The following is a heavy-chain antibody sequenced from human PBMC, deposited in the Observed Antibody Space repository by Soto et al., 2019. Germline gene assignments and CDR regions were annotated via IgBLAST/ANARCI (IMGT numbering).Heavy chain of an antibody. CDR3: AKDPAGTSPLVEWLAKPYYFDY. V-gene: IGHV3-23*01. J-gene: IGHJ4*02. D-gene: IGHD6-19*01. CDR2: ISGSGGST. CDR1: GFTFSSYA. Sequence: GGSLRLSCAASGFTFSSYAMSWVRQAPGKGLEWVSAISGSGGSTYYADSVKGRFTISRDNSKNTLYLQMNSLRAEDTAVYYYAKDPAGTSPLVEWLAKPYYFDYWGQGTLVTVSS.